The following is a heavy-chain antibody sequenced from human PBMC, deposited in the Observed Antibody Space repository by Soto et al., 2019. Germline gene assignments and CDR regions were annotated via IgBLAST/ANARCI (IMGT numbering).Heavy chain of an antibody. Sequence: SVKVSCKASGGTFSSYASSWVRQAPGQGIEWMGGIITILGTANCAQKFQGRGTITADESTSTAYMELSSLSSEDTAVYYCAGAVGDPDNWFDPWGQGTLVTVSS. V-gene: IGHV1-69*13. J-gene: IGHJ5*02. CDR1: GGTFSSYA. CDR3: AGAVGDPDNWFDP. D-gene: IGHD3-3*01. CDR2: IITILGTA.